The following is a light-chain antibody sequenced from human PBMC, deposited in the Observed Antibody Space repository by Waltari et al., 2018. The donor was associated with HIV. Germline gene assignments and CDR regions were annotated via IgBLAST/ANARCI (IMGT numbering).Light chain of an antibody. J-gene: IGLJ3*02. CDR1: SSDVRDNNY. V-gene: IGLV2-14*01. CDR3: SSYTNITTRL. Sequence: QSALTQPASVSGSPGQSITMSCTGTSSDVRDNNYVSWYQQHPGKATKLIIYEVTYRPAGVSDRFSGSTFGDTASLTISGLQAEDEVDYYGSSYTNITTRLFGGGTRLTVL. CDR2: EVT.